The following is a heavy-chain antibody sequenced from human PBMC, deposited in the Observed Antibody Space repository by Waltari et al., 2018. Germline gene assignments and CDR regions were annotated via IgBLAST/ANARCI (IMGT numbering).Heavy chain of an antibody. CDR2: IRISNLERISE. V-gene: IGHV3-48*01. CDR1: GFTFSGFT. CDR3: ARDYSYAFDV. J-gene: IGHJ3*01. D-gene: IGHD2-21*01. Sequence: EVQLVESGGGLVQPGGSLRLSCAASGFTFSGFTVNWVRQAPGRGLALLSNIRISNLERISEFYADSVKGRFTISRDDAKNSLYLQMDSLRAEDTAVYYCARDYSYAFDVWGQGTVVTVSS.